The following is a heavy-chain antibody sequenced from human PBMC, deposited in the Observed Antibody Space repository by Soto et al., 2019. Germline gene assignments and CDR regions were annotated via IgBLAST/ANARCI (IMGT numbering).Heavy chain of an antibody. CDR3: AREVAAVGYDY. CDR1: GYTFTNYY. D-gene: IGHD6-13*01. V-gene: IGHV1-46*01. Sequence: QVQLVQSGAEVKKPGASVKLSCKAFGYTFTNYYMHWVRQAPGQGLEWMGMINPSGGSTSYPQKFQARVTMTRDTFSSTVYMELGSLRSEDTAVYYCAREVAAVGYDYWGQGTLVTVSS. J-gene: IGHJ4*02. CDR2: INPSGGST.